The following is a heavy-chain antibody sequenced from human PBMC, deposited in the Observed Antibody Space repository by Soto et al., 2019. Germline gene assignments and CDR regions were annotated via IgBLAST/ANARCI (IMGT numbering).Heavy chain of an antibody. J-gene: IGHJ4*02. D-gene: IGHD3-9*01. CDR1: GDSVSSNNAA. CDR3: TREGSGVTGSFDS. CDR2: TYYRSKWYY. V-gene: IGHV6-1*01. Sequence: QVQLQQSGPGLVKPSQTLSLTCAISGDSVSSNNAAWNWIRQSPSRGLEWLGRTYYRSKWYYDYAVSVKSRMTVNPDTSKNQFSLQLNSVTPQDTVVYYCTREGSGVTGSFDSWGQGTLVTVSS.